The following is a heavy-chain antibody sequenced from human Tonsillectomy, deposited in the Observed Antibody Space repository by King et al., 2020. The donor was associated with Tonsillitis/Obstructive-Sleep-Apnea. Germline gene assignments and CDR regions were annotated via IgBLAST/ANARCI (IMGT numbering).Heavy chain of an antibody. J-gene: IGHJ6*03. Sequence: VQLVESGGGVVQPGRSLRLSCAASGFTFSSYGMHWVRQAPGKGLEWVAVIWYDGSKKYYVDSVKGRFTISRDNSKNTLYLQMNSLRAEDTAVYYCARDPFGSSYYYYDMDVWGKGTTVTVSS. CDR2: IWYDGSKK. CDR1: GFTFSSYG. CDR3: ARDPFGSSYYYYDMDV. D-gene: IGHD6-6*01. V-gene: IGHV3-33*01.